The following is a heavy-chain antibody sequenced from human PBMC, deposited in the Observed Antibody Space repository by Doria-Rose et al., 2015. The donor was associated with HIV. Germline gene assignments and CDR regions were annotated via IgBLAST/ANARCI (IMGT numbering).Heavy chain of an antibody. CDR2: IFSDDER. CDR1: GVSLSSPGMG. Sequence: QVTLKESGPVLAKPTETLTLTCTVSGVSLSSPGMGVSWIRQPPGKALERLANIFSDDERSYITSLKSRLTISRGTSKSQVVLTMTDMDPVDTATYYCARIKSSRWYHKYYFDFWGQGTLVIVSA. V-gene: IGHV2-26*01. J-gene: IGHJ4*02. D-gene: IGHD6-13*01. CDR3: ARIKSSRWYHKYYFDF.